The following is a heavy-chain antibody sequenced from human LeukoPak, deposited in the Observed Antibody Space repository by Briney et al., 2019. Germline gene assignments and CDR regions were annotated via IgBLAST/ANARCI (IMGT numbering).Heavy chain of an antibody. D-gene: IGHD4-17*01. CDR3: ARDGDYGGYVSLISDAFDI. CDR2: ISSSSSYI. J-gene: IGHJ3*02. Sequence: GSLRLSCAASGFTFSSYSMNWARQAPGKGLEWVSSISSSSSYIYYADSVKGRFTISRDNAKNSLYLQMNSLRAEDTAVYYCARDGDYGGYVSLISDAFDIWGQGTMVTVSS. V-gene: IGHV3-21*01. CDR1: GFTFSSYS.